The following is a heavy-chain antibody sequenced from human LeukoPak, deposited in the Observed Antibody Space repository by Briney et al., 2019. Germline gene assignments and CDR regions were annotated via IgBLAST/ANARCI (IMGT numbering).Heavy chain of an antibody. V-gene: IGHV3-30*18. J-gene: IGHJ1*01. D-gene: IGHD3-22*01. Sequence: QSGGSLRLSCAASGFTFSSYGMHWVRQAPGKGLEWVAVISYDGSNKYYADSVKGRFTISRDNSKNTLYLQMNSLRAEDTAVYYCAKGSYYYDSSGLEYFQHWGQGTLVTVSS. CDR1: GFTFSSYG. CDR3: AKGSYYYDSSGLEYFQH. CDR2: ISYDGSNK.